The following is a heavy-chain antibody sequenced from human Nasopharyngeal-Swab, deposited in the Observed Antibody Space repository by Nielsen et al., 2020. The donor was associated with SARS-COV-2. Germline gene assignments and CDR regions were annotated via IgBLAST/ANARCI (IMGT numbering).Heavy chain of an antibody. V-gene: IGHV3-23*01. CDR3: AKDGVVRGDALDL. CDR2: VSASGGST. J-gene: IGHJ3*01. Sequence: LTCAASGFTFNIYAMAWVRRAPGRGLQWVTGVSASGGSTYYTDSVKGQFSISRDNSKNTLFLQMHSLRVEDTAVYYCAKDGVVRGDALDLWGQGTMVTVSS. D-gene: IGHD3-10*01. CDR1: GFTFNIYA.